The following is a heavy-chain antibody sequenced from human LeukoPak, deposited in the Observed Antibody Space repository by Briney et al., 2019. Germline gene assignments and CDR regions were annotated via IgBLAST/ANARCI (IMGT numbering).Heavy chain of an antibody. CDR2: ISSSSSYI. V-gene: IGHV3-21*01. Sequence: GGSLRLSCAASGFTFSSYSMNWVRQAPGKGLEWVSSISSSSSYIYYADSVKGRFTISRDNVKNSLYLQMNSLRAEDTAVYYCARKRITMIVPDAFDIWGQGTMVTVSS. D-gene: IGHD3-22*01. CDR3: ARKRITMIVPDAFDI. CDR1: GFTFSSYS. J-gene: IGHJ3*02.